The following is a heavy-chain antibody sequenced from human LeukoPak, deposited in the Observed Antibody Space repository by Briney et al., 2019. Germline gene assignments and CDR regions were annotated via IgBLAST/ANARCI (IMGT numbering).Heavy chain of an antibody. V-gene: IGHV5-51*01. D-gene: IGHD5-24*01. CDR2: IYPGDSDT. J-gene: IGHJ4*02. Sequence: GESLKISCKGSAYSLTSYWIAWVRQMPGQGLEWMGIIYPGDSDTRYSPSFQGQVTISADKSISTAYLQWSSLKASDTAMYYCARQDGDGLYFFDYWGQGTLVTVSS. CDR3: ARQDGDGLYFFDY. CDR1: AYSLTSYW.